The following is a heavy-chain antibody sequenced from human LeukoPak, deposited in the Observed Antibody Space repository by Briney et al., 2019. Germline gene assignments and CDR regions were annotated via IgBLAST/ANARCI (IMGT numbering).Heavy chain of an antibody. CDR2: INPNSGGT. CDR1: GYTFTGYY. J-gene: IGHJ4*02. CDR3: ARARGYCSGRSCYPYFDY. Sequence: ASVKVSCKASGYTFTGYYMHWVRQAPGQGLEWMGWINPNSGGTNYAQKFQGRVTMTRDTSISTAYMELSRLRSDDTAVYYCARARGYCSGRSCYPYFDYWGQGTLVTVSS. D-gene: IGHD2-15*01. V-gene: IGHV1-2*02.